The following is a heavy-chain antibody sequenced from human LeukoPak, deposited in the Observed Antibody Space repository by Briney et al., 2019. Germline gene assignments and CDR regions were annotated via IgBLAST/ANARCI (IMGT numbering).Heavy chain of an antibody. Sequence: GGSLRLSCAASGFTFSSYAMSWVRQAPGKGLEWVSGISGSGGSTYYADSVEGRFAISRDNSKNTLYLQINSLRAEDTAVYYCAKGLAGYASSALDIWGQGTMVTASS. CDR3: AKGLAGYASSALDI. CDR1: GFTFSSYA. J-gene: IGHJ3*02. V-gene: IGHV3-23*01. CDR2: ISGSGGST. D-gene: IGHD2-2*01.